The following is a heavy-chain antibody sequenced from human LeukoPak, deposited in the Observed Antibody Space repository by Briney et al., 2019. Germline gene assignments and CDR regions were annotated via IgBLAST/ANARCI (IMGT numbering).Heavy chain of an antibody. CDR3: AKGGGRRPGSLYYFDY. CDR1: GFTFSSYD. D-gene: IGHD1-26*01. CDR2: IRYDGSNK. Sequence: GGSLRLSCAASGFTFSSYDMHWVRQAPGKGLEWVAFIRYDGSNKYYADSVKGRLTISRDNSKNTLYLQMNSLRSEDTAVYYCAKGGGRRPGSLYYFDYWGQGTLVTVSS. J-gene: IGHJ4*02. V-gene: IGHV3-30*02.